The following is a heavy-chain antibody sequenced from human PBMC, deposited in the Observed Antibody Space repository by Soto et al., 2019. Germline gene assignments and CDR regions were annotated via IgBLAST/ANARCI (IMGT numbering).Heavy chain of an antibody. Sequence: GGSLRLSCAASGFTFSSYSMNWVRQAPGKGLEWVSSISSSSSYIYYADSVKGRFTISRDNAKNSLYLQMNSLRAEDTAVYYCARAPDYYDSSGYYDYWGQGTLVTVSS. CDR3: ARAPDYYDSSGYYDY. V-gene: IGHV3-21*01. J-gene: IGHJ4*02. CDR2: ISSSSSYI. D-gene: IGHD3-22*01. CDR1: GFTFSSYS.